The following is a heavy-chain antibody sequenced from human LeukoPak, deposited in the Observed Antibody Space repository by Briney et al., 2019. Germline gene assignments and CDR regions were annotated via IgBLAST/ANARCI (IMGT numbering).Heavy chain of an antibody. J-gene: IGHJ4*02. D-gene: IGHD2-21*02. CDR2: IHHSGST. CDR3: ARDHLYCGSDCYPYDY. Sequence: SETLSLTCAVSGYSIRSGHFWGWIRQPPGKGLGWIGNIHHSGSTFYNPSLKSRVTISVDTSKNQFSLKLSSVTAAGTAVYYCARDHLYCGSDCYPYDYWGQGTLVTVSS. CDR1: GYSIRSGHF. V-gene: IGHV4-38-2*02.